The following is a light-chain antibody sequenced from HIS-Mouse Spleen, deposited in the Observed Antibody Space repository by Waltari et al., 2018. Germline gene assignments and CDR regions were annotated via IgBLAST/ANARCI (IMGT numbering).Light chain of an antibody. Sequence: DIVMTQSPDSLAVSLGERAPINCKSSQSVLYSSNNKNYLAWYQQKPGQPPKLLIYWASTREYGVPDRFSGSGSGTDFTLTISSLQAEDVAVYYCQQYYSTPPTFGQGTRLEIK. CDR2: WAS. J-gene: IGKJ5*01. V-gene: IGKV4-1*01. CDR3: QQYYSTPPT. CDR1: QSVLYSSNNKNY.